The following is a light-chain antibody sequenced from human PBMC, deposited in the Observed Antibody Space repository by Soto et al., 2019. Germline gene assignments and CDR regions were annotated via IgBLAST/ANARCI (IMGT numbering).Light chain of an antibody. V-gene: IGKV1-39*01. CDR1: QTIIRY. J-gene: IGKJ3*01. CDR2: AAS. CDR3: QQSYSTLFT. Sequence: DIPMTQSPSSLSASVGERVTITCRASQTIIRYLNWYQQKPGRAPNLLIYAASSLQSVVPSRFSGSGSGTEFTLTISSLQPEDFATYYCQQSYSTLFTFGPGTKVEIK.